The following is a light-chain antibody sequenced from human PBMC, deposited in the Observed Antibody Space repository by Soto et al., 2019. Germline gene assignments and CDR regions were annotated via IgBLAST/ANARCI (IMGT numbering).Light chain of an antibody. CDR1: QSVTDNY. CDR2: NAS. CDR3: QQRGDWPPIT. J-gene: IGKJ5*01. Sequence: EIVLTQSPATLSLSPGERATLSCRASQSVTDNYLAWYQQKPGQAPRLLIYNASNRTTGIPARFSGSGSGTDFTLTISSLEPEDFAVYYCQQRGDWPPITFGQGTRLEIK. V-gene: IGKV3-11*01.